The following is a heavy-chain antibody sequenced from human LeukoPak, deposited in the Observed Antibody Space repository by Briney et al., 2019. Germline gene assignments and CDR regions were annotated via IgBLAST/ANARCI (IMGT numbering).Heavy chain of an antibody. J-gene: IGHJ3*02. D-gene: IGHD2-2*01. CDR2: IYYSGST. V-gene: IGHV4-59*12. CDR3: ARRKIVVVPAARGGFRAFDI. Sequence: SETLSLTCTVSGGSISSYYWSWIRQPPGKGLEWIGYIYYSGSTNYNPSLKSRVTISVDTSKNQFSLKLSSVTAADTAVYYCARRKIVVVPAARGGFRAFDIWGRGTMVTVSS. CDR1: GGSISSYY.